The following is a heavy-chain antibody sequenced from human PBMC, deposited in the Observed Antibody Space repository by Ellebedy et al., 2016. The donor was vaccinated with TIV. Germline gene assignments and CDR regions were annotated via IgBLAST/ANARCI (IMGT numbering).Heavy chain of an antibody. Sequence: GSLRLXCTVSGGSISSSIYYWGWIRQSPGKGLEWIGDINHSGSTNYSPSLRSRVTISVDTSKNQFSLKLTSVTAADTAVYYCAGGRADVWELLAYWGQGTLATVSS. J-gene: IGHJ4*02. CDR3: AGGRADVWELLAY. CDR1: GGSISSSIYY. V-gene: IGHV4-39*07. D-gene: IGHD1-26*01. CDR2: INHSGST.